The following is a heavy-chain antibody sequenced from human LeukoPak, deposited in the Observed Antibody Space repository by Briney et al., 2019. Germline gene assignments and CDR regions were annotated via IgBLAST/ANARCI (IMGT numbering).Heavy chain of an antibody. CDR2: ISSSSSTI. D-gene: IGHD3-9*01. CDR3: ARDRNYDILTVTYMDV. Sequence: GGSLRLSCAASGFTFSSYSMNWVRQAPGKGLEWVSYISSSSSTIYYADSVKGRFTISRDNAKNSLYLQMNSLRAEDTAVYYCARDRNYDILTVTYMDVWGKGTTVTVSS. CDR1: GFTFSSYS. J-gene: IGHJ6*03. V-gene: IGHV3-48*04.